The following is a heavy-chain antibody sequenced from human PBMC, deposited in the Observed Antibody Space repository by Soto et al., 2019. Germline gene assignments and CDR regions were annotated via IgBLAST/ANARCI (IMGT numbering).Heavy chain of an antibody. Sequence: QVQLVQSGAEVKKPGSSVKVSCKASGGTFSSYAISWVRQAPGQGLEWMGGIIPIFGTANYAQKFQGRVTITADKSTSTAYMELSSLRSEDTTVYYCAGTLYGGNSGAFDIWGQGTMVTVSS. CDR1: GGTFSSYA. J-gene: IGHJ3*02. CDR2: IIPIFGTA. CDR3: AGTLYGGNSGAFDI. D-gene: IGHD2-21*02. V-gene: IGHV1-69*06.